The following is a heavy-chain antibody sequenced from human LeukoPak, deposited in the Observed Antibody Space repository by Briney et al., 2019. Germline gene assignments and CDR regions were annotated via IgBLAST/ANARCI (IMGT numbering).Heavy chain of an antibody. J-gene: IGHJ4*02. D-gene: IGHD2-8*01. V-gene: IGHV4-59*01. CDR1: GGSISSYY. CDR3: ARASPGVPVNY. CDR2: IYNSGST. Sequence: PSETLSLTCTVSGGSISSYYWSWIRQPPGKGLELIGYIYNSGSTNYNPSLKSRVTISVDTSKNQFSLKLCSVTAADTAVYYCARASPGVPVNYWGQGTLVTVSS.